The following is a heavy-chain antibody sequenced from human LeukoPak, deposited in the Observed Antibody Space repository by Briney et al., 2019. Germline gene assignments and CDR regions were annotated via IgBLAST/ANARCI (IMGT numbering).Heavy chain of an antibody. CDR2: INPNNDDT. Sequence: GASVKVSCKASGYTFIGYYIHWVRQAPGQGLEWMGWINPNNDDTNYAQKFQGRVTMTRDTSISTAYMELSRLTSDDTAVYYCARRGSGYGYDYWGQGTLVTVSS. J-gene: IGHJ4*02. V-gene: IGHV1-2*02. D-gene: IGHD5-18*01. CDR3: ARRGSGYGYDY. CDR1: GYTFIGYY.